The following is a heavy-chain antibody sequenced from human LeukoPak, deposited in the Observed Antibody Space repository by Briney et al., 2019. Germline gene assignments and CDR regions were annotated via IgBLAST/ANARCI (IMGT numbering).Heavy chain of an antibody. J-gene: IGHJ4*02. D-gene: IGHD3-10*01. CDR3: ARGAVSYYGSGSLSYYFDY. Sequence: SETLSLTCTVSGGSISSYYWSWIRQPAGKGLEWIGRIYTSGSTNYNPSLESRVTISVDKSKNQFSLKLSSVTAADTAVYYCARGAVSYYGSGSLSYYFDYWGQGTLVTVSS. CDR2: IYTSGST. V-gene: IGHV4-4*07. CDR1: GGSISSYY.